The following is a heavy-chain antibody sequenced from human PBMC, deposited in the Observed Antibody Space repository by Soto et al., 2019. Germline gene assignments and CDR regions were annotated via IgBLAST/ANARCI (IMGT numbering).Heavy chain of an antibody. V-gene: IGHV4-34*01. D-gene: IGHD3-22*01. CDR1: GGSFSGYY. Sequence: KPSETLSLTCAVYGGSFSGYYWSWIRQPPGKGLEWIGEINHSGSTNYNPSLKSRVTISVDTSKNQFSLKLSSVTAADTAVYYCARGFPYYYDSSGYYDYWGQGTLVTVSS. CDR3: ARGFPYYYDSSGYYDY. CDR2: INHSGST. J-gene: IGHJ4*02.